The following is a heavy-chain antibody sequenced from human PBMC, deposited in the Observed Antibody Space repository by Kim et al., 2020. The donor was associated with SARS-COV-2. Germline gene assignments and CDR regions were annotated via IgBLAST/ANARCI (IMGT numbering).Heavy chain of an antibody. CDR1: GFTFSSYW. V-gene: IGHV3-7*01. J-gene: IGHJ4*02. D-gene: IGHD3-3*01. Sequence: GGSLRLSCAASGFTFSSYWMSWVRQAPGKGLEWVANIKQDGSEKYYVDSVKGRFTISRDNAKNSLYLQMNSLRAEDTAVYYCASSYDFWSGHPTFDYWGQGTLVTVSS. CDR2: IKQDGSEK. CDR3: ASSYDFWSGHPTFDY.